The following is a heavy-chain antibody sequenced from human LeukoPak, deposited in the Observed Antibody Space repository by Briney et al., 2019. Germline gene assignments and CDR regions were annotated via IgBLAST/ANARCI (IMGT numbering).Heavy chain of an antibody. CDR3: ARCEALRGVLFDY. CDR1: GFTFSSYE. Sequence: GGSLRLSCAASGFTFSSYEMNWVRQASGKGLEWVSYISSSGSTIYYADSVKGRFTISRDNAKNSLYLQMNSLRAEDTAVYYCARCEALRGVLFDYWGQGTLVTVSS. J-gene: IGHJ4*02. CDR2: ISSSGSTI. V-gene: IGHV3-48*03. D-gene: IGHD3-10*01.